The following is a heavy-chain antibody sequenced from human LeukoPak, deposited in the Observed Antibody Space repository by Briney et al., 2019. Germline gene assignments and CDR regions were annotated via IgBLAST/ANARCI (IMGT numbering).Heavy chain of an antibody. CDR2: IYYSGST. J-gene: IGHJ5*02. Sequence: SETLSLTCTVSGGSISSSSYYWGWIRQPPGKGLEWIGSIYYSGSTYYNPSLKSRVTISVDTSKNQFSLKLSSVTAAATAVYYCARESDRYCYSTSCPNWYDLWPERTLVSVSS. D-gene: IGHD2-2*01. V-gene: IGHV4-39*07. CDR1: GGSISSSSYY. CDR3: ARESDRYCYSTSCPNWYDL.